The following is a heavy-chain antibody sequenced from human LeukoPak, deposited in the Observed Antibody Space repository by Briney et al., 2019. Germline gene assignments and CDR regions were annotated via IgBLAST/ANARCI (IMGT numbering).Heavy chain of an antibody. V-gene: IGHV3-30*01. CDR2: ISYDGSNI. CDR3: ARVSLWFGELSAFEY. Sequence: PGRSLRLSCAASRFTFSSYAMHWVRQAPGKGLEWVAVISYDGSNIYYADSVKGRFTISRDNSKNTLYLQMNSLRAEDTAVYYCARVSLWFGELSAFEYWGQGTLVTVSS. J-gene: IGHJ4*02. D-gene: IGHD3-10*01. CDR1: RFTFSSYA.